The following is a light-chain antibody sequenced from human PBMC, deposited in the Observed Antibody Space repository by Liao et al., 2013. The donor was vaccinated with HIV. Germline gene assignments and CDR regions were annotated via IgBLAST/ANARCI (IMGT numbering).Light chain of an antibody. Sequence: SYGLTQPPSVSVSTGQTASITCYGDNLSNILSNKYLHWYQQRPGQSPVLVIYQDSKRPSGIPERFSGSNSGNTATLTISGTQAVDEADYYCQAWDSGSYVVFGGGTKLTVL. V-gene: IGLV3-1*01. CDR3: QAWDSGSYVV. CDR1: NLSNILSNKY. J-gene: IGLJ2*01. CDR2: QDS.